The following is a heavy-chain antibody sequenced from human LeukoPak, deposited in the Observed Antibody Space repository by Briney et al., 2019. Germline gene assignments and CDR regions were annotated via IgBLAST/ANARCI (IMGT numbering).Heavy chain of an antibody. J-gene: IGHJ4*02. V-gene: IGHV3-20*01. Sequence: GGSLRLSCAASGFTFDDYGMSWVRQIPGKGLEWVSGINWNGGSTGHADSVEGRFTISRDNAKNSLYLEMNSLRAEDTALYHCARGRRNCSSTSCYTSYYFDYWGQGTLVTVSS. CDR1: GFTFDDYG. D-gene: IGHD2-2*02. CDR3: ARGRRNCSSTSCYTSYYFDY. CDR2: INWNGGST.